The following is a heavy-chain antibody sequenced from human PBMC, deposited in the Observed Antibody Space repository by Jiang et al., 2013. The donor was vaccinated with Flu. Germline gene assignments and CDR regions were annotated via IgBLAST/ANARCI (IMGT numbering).Heavy chain of an antibody. CDR2: IYYSGST. V-gene: IGHV4-30-4*08. CDR1: GGSISSGDYY. J-gene: IGHJ3*02. D-gene: IGHD4-17*01. CDR3: ARVETGGYGDYSLDI. Sequence: GLVKPSQTLSLTCTVSGGSISSGDYYWSWIRQPPGKGLEWIGYIYYSGSTYYNPSLKSRVTISVDTSKNQFSLKLSSVTAADTAVYYCARVETGGYGDYSLDIWGQGTMVTVSS.